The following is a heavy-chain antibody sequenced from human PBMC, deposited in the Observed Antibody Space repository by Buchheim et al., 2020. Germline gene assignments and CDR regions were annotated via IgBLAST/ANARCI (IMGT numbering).Heavy chain of an antibody. V-gene: IGHV3-7*01. Sequence: EVQLEESGGGLVQPGGSLRLSCAASGFTFSAYWMGWVRQAPGKGLEWVAIIKEDGSKKYYVDSVKGRFTISRDNAKNSLFLQRSSLRDDYTAVYDCVKDLTWLQVGDWGQGTL. CDR2: IKEDGSKK. CDR3: VKDLTWLQVGD. CDR1: GFTFSAYW. D-gene: IGHD5-24*01. J-gene: IGHJ4*02.